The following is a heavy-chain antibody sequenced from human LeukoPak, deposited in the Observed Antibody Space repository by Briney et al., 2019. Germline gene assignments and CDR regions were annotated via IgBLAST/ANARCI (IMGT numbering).Heavy chain of an antibody. D-gene: IGHD3-10*01. J-gene: IGHJ6*02. CDR1: GYTFTSYG. CDR2: ISAYNGNT. CDR3: AREYGYGSGSYIPYYYYGMDV. V-gene: IGHV1-18*01. Sequence: GASVKVSCKASGYTFTSYGISLVRQAPGQGLEWMGWISAYNGNTNYAQKLQGRVTMTTDTSTSTAYMELRSLRSDDTAVYYCAREYGYGSGSYIPYYYYGMDVWGQGTTVTVSS.